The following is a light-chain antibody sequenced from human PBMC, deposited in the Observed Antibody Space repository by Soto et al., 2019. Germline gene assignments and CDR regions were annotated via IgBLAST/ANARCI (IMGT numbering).Light chain of an antibody. Sequence: VMNQSPCTLSVSQEESATLSCRATQSVDTYLAWYQQKPGQAPRLLIYGASTRATGVTARFRGGGSGTEFTLTISSLGPEDFAVYYCQQYASSRFPFGQGTRLEI. V-gene: IGKV3-15*01. J-gene: IGKJ5*01. CDR1: QSVDTY. CDR3: QQYASSRFP. CDR2: GAS.